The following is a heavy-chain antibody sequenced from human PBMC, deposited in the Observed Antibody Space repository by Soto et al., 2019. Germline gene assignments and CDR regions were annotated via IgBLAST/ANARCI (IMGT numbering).Heavy chain of an antibody. CDR2: ISYDGSNQ. V-gene: IGHV3-30*18. CDR3: AKDQASGQGSFDS. Sequence: GGSLRLSCAASGFTFNIYGMHWVRQAPDKGLEWVALISYDGSNQYYADSVKGRFTISRDNSKNKLFLQMNSLRADDTAVYYCAKDQASGQGSFDSWGQGTLVTVSS. CDR1: GFTFNIYG. J-gene: IGHJ4*02.